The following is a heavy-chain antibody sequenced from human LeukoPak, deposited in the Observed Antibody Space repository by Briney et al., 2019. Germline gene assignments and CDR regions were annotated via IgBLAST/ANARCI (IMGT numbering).Heavy chain of an antibody. D-gene: IGHD2/OR15-2a*01. J-gene: IGHJ4*02. CDR3: AKDKSNIVDY. Sequence: GGSLRLSCAASGFTFSSYGMHWVRQAPGKGLEWVAFIRYDGTNKYYADSVKGRFTISRDNSKNTPYLQMNSLGVEDTAVYYCAKDKSNIVDYWGQGALVTVSS. V-gene: IGHV3-30*02. CDR2: IRYDGTNK. CDR1: GFTFSSYG.